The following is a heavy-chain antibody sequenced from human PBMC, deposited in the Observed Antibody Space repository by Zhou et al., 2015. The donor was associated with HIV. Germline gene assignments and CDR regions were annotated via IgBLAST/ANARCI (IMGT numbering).Heavy chain of an antibody. V-gene: IGHV1-69*01. CDR3: ARGALGDYGDYVGGVNY. J-gene: IGHJ4*02. D-gene: IGHD4-17*01. Sequence: QVQLVQSGAEVKKSGSSVKVSCKASGGSFKSYGISWVRQAPGQGLEWMGAIIPLFGAANYSQSFQGRLTITADESTSTAYMELSSLRSEDTAVYYCARGALGDYGDYVGGVNYWGQGTLVTVSS. CDR2: IIPLFGAA. CDR1: GGSFKSYG.